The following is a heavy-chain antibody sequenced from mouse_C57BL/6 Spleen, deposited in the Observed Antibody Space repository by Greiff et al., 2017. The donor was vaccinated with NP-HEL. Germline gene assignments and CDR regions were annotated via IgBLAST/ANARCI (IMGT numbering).Heavy chain of an antibody. CDR2: IYPGSGST. D-gene: IGHD2-1*01. J-gene: IGHJ3*01. CDR3: ARAGGGNAWFAY. CDR1: GYTFTSYW. V-gene: IGHV1-55*01. Sequence: QVQLKQPGAELVKPGASVKMSCKASGYTFTSYWITWVKQRPGQGLEWIGDIYPGSGSTNYNEKFKSKATLTVDTSSSTAYMQLSSLTSEDSAVYYCARAGGGNAWFAYWGQGTLVTVSA.